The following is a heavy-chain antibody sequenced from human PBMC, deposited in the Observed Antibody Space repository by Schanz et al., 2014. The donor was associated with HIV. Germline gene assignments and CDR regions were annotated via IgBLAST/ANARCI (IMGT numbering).Heavy chain of an antibody. J-gene: IGHJ4*02. CDR3: TAYNWHRGQY. Sequence: EVQLVESGGGLVQPGGSLRLSCAASGFTFSSYWMTWVRQAPGKGLEWVANIKQDGSVKSYPDSVQGRFTVSRDNAKNSLFLQINSLTAEDTALYYCTAYNWHRGQYWGQGTLVTVSS. CDR1: GFTFSSYW. D-gene: IGHD2-21*01. V-gene: IGHV3-7*01. CDR2: IKQDGSVK.